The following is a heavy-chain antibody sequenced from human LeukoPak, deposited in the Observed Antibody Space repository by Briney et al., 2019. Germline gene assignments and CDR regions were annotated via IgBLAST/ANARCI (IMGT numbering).Heavy chain of an antibody. J-gene: IGHJ4*02. CDR3: AREHPRGEVDDFDY. CDR2: IYTSGST. D-gene: IGHD3-16*01. CDR1: GGSLSSFY. V-gene: IGHV4-4*07. Sequence: SETLSLTCSVSGGSLSSFYWSWVRQPAGKGLEWIGRIYTSGSTNYNPSLKSRISISVDTSKNQFSLKLTSVTAADTAVYYCAREHPRGEVDDFDYWGQGTLVTVSS.